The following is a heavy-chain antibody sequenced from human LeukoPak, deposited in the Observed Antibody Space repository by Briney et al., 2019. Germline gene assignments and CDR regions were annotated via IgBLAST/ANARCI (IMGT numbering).Heavy chain of an antibody. J-gene: IGHJ4*02. V-gene: IGHV4-39*01. CDR2: IYYSGST. Sequence: PSETLSLTCTVSGGSISSSSYYWGWIRQPPGKGLEWIGSIYYSGSTYYNPSLKSRVPISVDTSKNQFSLKLSSVTAADTAVYYCARHYYDSTQGDYWGQGTLVTVSS. CDR1: GGSISSSSYY. D-gene: IGHD3-22*01. CDR3: ARHYYDSTQGDY.